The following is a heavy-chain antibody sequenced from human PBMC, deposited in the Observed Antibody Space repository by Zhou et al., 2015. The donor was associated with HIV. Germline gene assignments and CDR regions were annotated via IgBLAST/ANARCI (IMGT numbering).Heavy chain of an antibody. Sequence: QVQLVQSGAEVKKPGSSVKVSCKASGGTFSSYAISWVRQAPGQGLEWMGGIIPIFGTANYAQKFQGRVTITADESTSTAYMELSSLRSEDTAVYYCATRTVETGGGYYYYGMDVWGQGTTGHRLL. D-gene: IGHD4-23*01. CDR3: ATRTVETGGGYYYYGMDV. J-gene: IGHJ6*02. CDR2: IIPIFGTA. CDR1: GGTFSSYA. V-gene: IGHV1-69*01.